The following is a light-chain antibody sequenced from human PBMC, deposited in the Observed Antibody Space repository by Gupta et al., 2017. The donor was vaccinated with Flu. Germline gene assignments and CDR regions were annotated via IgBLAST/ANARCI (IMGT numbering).Light chain of an antibody. CDR2: AAY. J-gene: IGKJ1*01. CDR3: QYYSEPRGGT. CDR1: QSVTSNS. Sequence: PGERATLSCRASQSVTSNSLAWYHQQAGQPPRLLINAAYNRAEGIPDRFSGGGSGTDFTLTISRLEPEDFAVYYCQYYSEPRGGTFGQGTKVEIK. V-gene: IGKV3-20*01.